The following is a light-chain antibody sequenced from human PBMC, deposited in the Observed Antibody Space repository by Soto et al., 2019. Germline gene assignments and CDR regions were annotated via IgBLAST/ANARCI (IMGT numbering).Light chain of an antibody. CDR2: AAS. CDR3: QQANNFSPST. CDR1: QGISSR. Sequence: DIQMTQSPSSVSASVGDRATIXXRASQGISSRLSWYQQKPGKDPKLXXNAASSMQSGVPSRFSGSGSGRDLTLTISSLQPEDFATYYCQQANNFSPSTFGPGTRLDIK. J-gene: IGKJ5*01. V-gene: IGKV1-12*01.